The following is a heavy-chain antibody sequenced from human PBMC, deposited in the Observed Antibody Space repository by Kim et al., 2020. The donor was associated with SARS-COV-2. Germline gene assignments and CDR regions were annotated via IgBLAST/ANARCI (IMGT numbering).Heavy chain of an antibody. CDR3: VKSLGGGYFYYCMDV. D-gene: IGHD5-12*01. J-gene: IGHJ6*02. V-gene: IGHV3-30*18. Sequence: GGSLRLSCAASGFTFSSYGMHWVRQAPGKGLEWVAVISYDGSNKYYADSVKGRFTISRDNSKNTLYLQMNSLRAEDTAVYYCVKSLGGGYFYYCMDVWG. CDR1: GFTFSSYG. CDR2: ISYDGSNK.